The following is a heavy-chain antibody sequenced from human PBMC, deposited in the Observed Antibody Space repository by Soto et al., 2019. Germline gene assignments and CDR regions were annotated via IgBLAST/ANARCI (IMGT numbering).Heavy chain of an antibody. CDR2: IYHSGST. CDR3: AREGPTVTTSNWFDP. J-gene: IGHJ5*02. Sequence: SETLSLTCAVSGGSISSSNWWSWVRQPPGKGLEWIGEIYHSGSTNYNPSLKSRVTISVDKSKNQFSLKLSSVTAADTAVYYCAREGPTVTTSNWFDPWGQGTLVTVSS. V-gene: IGHV4-4*02. CDR1: GGSISSSNW. D-gene: IGHD4-4*01.